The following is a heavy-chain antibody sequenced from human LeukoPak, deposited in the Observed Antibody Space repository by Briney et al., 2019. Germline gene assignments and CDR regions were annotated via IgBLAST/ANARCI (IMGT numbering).Heavy chain of an antibody. Sequence: GGSLRLSCTASGFTFGDYAMSWFRQAPGKGLEWVGFIRSKAYGGTTEYAASVKGRFTISRDDSKSIAYLQMNSLKTEDTAMYYCTRGYYDILTGYYFDYWGQGTLVTVSS. J-gene: IGHJ4*02. CDR1: GFTFGDYA. V-gene: IGHV3-49*03. CDR3: TRGYYDILTGYYFDY. CDR2: IRSKAYGGTT. D-gene: IGHD3-9*01.